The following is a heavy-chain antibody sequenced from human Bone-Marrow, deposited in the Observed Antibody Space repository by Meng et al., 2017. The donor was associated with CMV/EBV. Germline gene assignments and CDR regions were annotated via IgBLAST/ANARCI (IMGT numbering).Heavy chain of an antibody. Sequence: GGSLRLSCAASGFTFSSYSMNWVRQAPGKGLEWVSSISSSSSYIYYADSVKGRFTISRDNAKNSLYLQMNSLRAEDTAVYYCAREGFLDIVLMVHAPVYFDYWGQGTLVTVSS. CDR3: AREGFLDIVLMVHAPVYFDY. J-gene: IGHJ4*02. CDR1: GFTFSSYS. CDR2: ISSSSSYI. D-gene: IGHD2-8*01. V-gene: IGHV3-21*01.